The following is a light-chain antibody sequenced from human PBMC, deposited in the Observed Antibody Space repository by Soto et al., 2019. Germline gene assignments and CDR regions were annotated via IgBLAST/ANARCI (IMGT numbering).Light chain of an antibody. V-gene: IGKV3-20*01. Sequence: PGKRVDLCGRPSQSVSSSYLAWYQQKPGQAPRLLIYGASSRAAGIPDRFSGSGYGTELTRTTSRVELLNLAAYYYHPCGTSPRTIGLGTQVDIK. CDR3: HPCGTSPRT. J-gene: IGKJ1*01. CDR2: GAS. CDR1: QSVSSSY.